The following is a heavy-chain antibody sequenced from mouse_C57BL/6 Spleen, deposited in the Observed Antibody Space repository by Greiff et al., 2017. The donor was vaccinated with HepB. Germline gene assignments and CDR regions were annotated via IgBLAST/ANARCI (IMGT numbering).Heavy chain of an antibody. V-gene: IGHV1-59*01. CDR2: IDPSDSYT. Sequence: QVQLQQPGAELVRPGTSVKLSCKASGYTFTSYWMHWVKQRPGQGLEWIGVIDPSDSYTNYNQKFKGKATLTVDTSSSTAYMQLSSLTSEDSAVYYCATPITTHWYFDVWGTGTTVTVSS. CDR3: ATPITTHWYFDV. D-gene: IGHD1-1*01. CDR1: GYTFTSYW. J-gene: IGHJ1*03.